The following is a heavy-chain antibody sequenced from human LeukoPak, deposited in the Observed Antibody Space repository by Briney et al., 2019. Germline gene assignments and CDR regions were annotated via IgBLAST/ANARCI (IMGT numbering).Heavy chain of an antibody. J-gene: IGHJ4*02. CDR1: GFTFNNQW. Sequence: GTSLRLSCAASGFTFNNQWMHWVRQTPEKGLVWVSRISSDGSTTNYADSVKGRFTISRDNAKNTLYLHMNSLRAEDTAVYYCVSLNPQAPGWGQGTLVTVSS. V-gene: IGHV3-74*01. CDR2: ISSDGSTT. CDR3: VSLNPQAPG.